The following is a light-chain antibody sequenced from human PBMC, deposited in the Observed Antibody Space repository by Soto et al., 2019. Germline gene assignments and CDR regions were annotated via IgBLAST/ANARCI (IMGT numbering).Light chain of an antibody. CDR1: QSVTSN. V-gene: IGKV3-15*01. J-gene: IGKJ5*01. CDR2: TAY. CDR3: QQYNQWPPT. Sequence: EIVMTQSPATLSVSPGERATLSCRASQSVTSNLAWYQQKRGQAPRLLIHTAYTRATGVPARFSGSGSGTEFTLTISSLQSEDFAVYYCQQYNQWPPTFGLGTRLEIK.